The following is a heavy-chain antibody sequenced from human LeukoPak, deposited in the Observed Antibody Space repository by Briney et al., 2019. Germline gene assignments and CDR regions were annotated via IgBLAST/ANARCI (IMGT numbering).Heavy chain of an antibody. CDR3: ARVDGDSAGD. CDR1: GGSISSSSYY. D-gene: IGHD4-17*01. J-gene: IGHJ4*02. V-gene: IGHV4-39*07. Sequence: KPSETLSLTCTVSGGSISSSSYYWGWIRQPPGKGLEWIGSIYYSGSTYYNPSLKSRVTISVDTSKNQFSLKLSSVTAADTAVYYCARVDGDSAGDWGQGTLVTVSS. CDR2: IYYSGST.